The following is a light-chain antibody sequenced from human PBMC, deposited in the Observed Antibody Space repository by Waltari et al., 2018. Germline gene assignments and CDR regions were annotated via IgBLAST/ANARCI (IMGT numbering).Light chain of an antibody. Sequence: DIQMTQPPSSLSASVGDRVTVTCRASQSISSFLNWYQQKPGKAPKLLIYAASSLQSGVPXXFSGSGSGTDFTLTISXLQPEDFATYYCQQSYSTPYTFGQGTKLEIK. CDR2: AAS. CDR1: QSISSF. V-gene: IGKV1-39*01. J-gene: IGKJ2*01. CDR3: QQSYSTPYT.